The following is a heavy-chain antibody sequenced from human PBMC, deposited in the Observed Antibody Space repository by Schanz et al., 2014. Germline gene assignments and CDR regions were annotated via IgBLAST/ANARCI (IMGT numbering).Heavy chain of an antibody. J-gene: IGHJ4*02. D-gene: IGHD1-1*01. CDR1: GLIFSNYV. Sequence: EVQLLESGGGLVQPGGSLKLSCAASGLIFSNYVMSWVHQAPGKGLEWVSTIGTSGGTNYAESMKGRIAISRDNSKNTLYLQMNSLRAEDTAVYFCAKIERNEDWGQGTLVTVSS. CDR3: AKIERNED. V-gene: IGHV3-23*01. CDR2: IGTSGGT.